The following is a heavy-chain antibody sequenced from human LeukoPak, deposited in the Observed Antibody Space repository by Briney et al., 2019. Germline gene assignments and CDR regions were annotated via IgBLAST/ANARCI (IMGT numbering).Heavy chain of an antibody. CDR2: ISSSSSYT. CDR1: GFSFNTYA. J-gene: IGHJ4*02. CDR3: ARDQATTYYDYVWGSYRSPDFDY. Sequence: GGSLRLSCAASGFSFNTYAMSWVRQAPGKGLEWVSSISSSSSYTYYADSVKGRFTISRDNAKNSLYLQMNSLRAEDTAVYYCARDQATTYYDYVWGSYRSPDFDYWGQGALVTVSS. V-gene: IGHV3-21*01. D-gene: IGHD3-16*02.